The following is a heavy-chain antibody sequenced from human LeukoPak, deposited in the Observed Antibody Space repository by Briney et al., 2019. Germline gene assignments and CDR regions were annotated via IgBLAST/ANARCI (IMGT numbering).Heavy chain of an antibody. Sequence: KPGGSLRLSCAASGFTFRNYVMSWVRQAPGKGLEWVSSISSSISYIYYADSVKGRFTISRDNAKNSLFLQMNSLRAEDTAVYYCAKDYVITDYYDSSGHYYGKPDYWGQGTLVTVSS. D-gene: IGHD3-22*01. J-gene: IGHJ4*02. CDR3: AKDYVITDYYDSSGHYYGKPDY. CDR2: ISSSISYI. V-gene: IGHV3-21*04. CDR1: GFTFRNYV.